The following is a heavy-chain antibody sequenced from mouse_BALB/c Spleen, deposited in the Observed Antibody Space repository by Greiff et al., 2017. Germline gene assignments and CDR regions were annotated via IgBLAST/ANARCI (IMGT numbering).Heavy chain of an antibody. CDR3: VFTTVVEGYAMDY. CDR2: IYPGNSDT. D-gene: IGHD1-1*01. J-gene: IGHJ4*01. Sequence: VQLQQSGTVLARPGASVKMSCKASGYTFTSYWMHWVKQRPGQGLEWIGAIYPGNSDTSYNQKFKGKAKLTAVTSTSTAYMELSSLTNEDSAVYYCVFTTVVEGYAMDYWGQGTSVTVSS. CDR1: GYTFTSYW. V-gene: IGHV1-5*01.